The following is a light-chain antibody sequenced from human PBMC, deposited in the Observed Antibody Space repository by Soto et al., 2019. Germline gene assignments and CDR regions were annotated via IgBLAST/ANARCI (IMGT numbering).Light chain of an antibody. J-gene: IGKJ1*01. CDR2: GAS. CDR3: QQYNNWPPWT. CDR1: QSVRSN. V-gene: IGKV3-15*01. Sequence: EIMMTQSPATLSVSPGERATLSCRASQSVRSNLAWYQQKPGQAPRLLIYGASTRATSIPARFSGSGSGTEFTLTIRSLQSEDFAVYYCQQYNNWPPWTFGQGTKVDIK.